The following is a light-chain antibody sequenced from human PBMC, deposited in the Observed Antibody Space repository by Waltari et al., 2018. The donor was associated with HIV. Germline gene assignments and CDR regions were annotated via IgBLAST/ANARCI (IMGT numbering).Light chain of an antibody. J-gene: IGKJ1*01. CDR2: GAS. CDR1: QSVSNRY. CDR3: QQYGNSPQT. V-gene: IGKV3-20*01. Sequence: IVLKQSPGTLSLSPGERATLSCRASQSVSNRYLAWYQQKPGQAPRLLIHGASRRATGIPDRFSGSGFGTDFTLTISRLEPEDFAVYYCQQYGNSPQTFGQGTKVEIK.